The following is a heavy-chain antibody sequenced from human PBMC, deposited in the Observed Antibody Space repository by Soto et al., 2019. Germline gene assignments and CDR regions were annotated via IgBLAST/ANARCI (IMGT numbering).Heavy chain of an antibody. Sequence: QVQLVQSGAEVKRPGSSVKVSCKASGDTFTFYSINWVRQAPGLGLEWMGRINPILSMSNYAQRFQGRVTXTXDXXTRTAYMELSSLRSEDTAIYYCASSYGSGYRAFDYWGQGALVTVSS. D-gene: IGHD3-10*01. V-gene: IGHV1-69*02. CDR2: INPILSMS. CDR3: ASSYGSGYRAFDY. CDR1: GDTFTFYS. J-gene: IGHJ4*02.